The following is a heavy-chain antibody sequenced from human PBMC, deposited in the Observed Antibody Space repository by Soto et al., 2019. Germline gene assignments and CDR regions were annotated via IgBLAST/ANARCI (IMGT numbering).Heavy chain of an antibody. CDR2: FDPEDGET. CDR3: ETLTYRNPAYNWNDDY. V-gene: IGHV1-24*01. CDR1: GYTLTELS. J-gene: IGHJ4*02. Sequence: ASVKVSCKVSGYTLTELSMHWVRQAPGKGLEWMGGFDPEDGETIYAQKFQGRVTMTEDTSTDTAYMELSSLRSEDTAVYYGETLTYRNPAYNWNDDYWGQGTLVTVSS. D-gene: IGHD1-1*01.